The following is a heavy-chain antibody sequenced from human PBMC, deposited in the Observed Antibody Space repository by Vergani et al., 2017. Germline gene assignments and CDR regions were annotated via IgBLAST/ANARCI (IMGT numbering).Heavy chain of an antibody. Sequence: VQLLESGGSLKQPGGSVRLSCAASGFKFSDHYMSWIRQAPGKGLEWVSHISPGASTVSYTDSVTGRFTVSRDNDNNSLTLDMTTLRVEDTAVYYCAKNPXISTTRHYYAMDVWGQGTTVTVSS. CDR2: ISPGASTV. CDR3: AKNPXISTTRHYYAMDV. J-gene: IGHJ6*02. V-gene: IGHV3-11*04. CDR1: GFKFSDHY. D-gene: IGHD1-1*01.